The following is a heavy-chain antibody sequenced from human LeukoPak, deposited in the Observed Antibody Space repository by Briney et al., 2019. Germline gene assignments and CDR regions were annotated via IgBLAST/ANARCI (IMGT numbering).Heavy chain of an antibody. CDR2: MNPNSGNT. V-gene: IGHV1-8*02. CDR3: ARGSIVGALWYYFDY. J-gene: IGHJ4*02. Sequence: GASVKVSCKASGYTFINYNINWVRQATGQGLEWMGWMNPNSGNTGYAQKFQGRVTMTRNTSISTAYMELSSLRSEDTAVYYCARGSIVGALWYYFDYWGQGTLVTVSS. D-gene: IGHD1-26*01. CDR1: GYTFINYN.